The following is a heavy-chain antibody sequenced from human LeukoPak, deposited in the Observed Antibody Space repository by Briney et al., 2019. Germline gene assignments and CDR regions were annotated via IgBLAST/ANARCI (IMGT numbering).Heavy chain of an antibody. D-gene: IGHD3-3*01. CDR3: ASSNDFWSGSSFDY. CDR2: IYHSGST. Sequence: PSETLSLTCTVSGGSISSYYWSWIRQPPGKGLEWIGYIYHSGSTYYNPSLKSRVTISVDRSKNQFSLKLSSVTAADTAVYYCASSNDFWSGSSFDYWGQGTLVTVSS. CDR1: GGSISSYY. J-gene: IGHJ4*02. V-gene: IGHV4-59*12.